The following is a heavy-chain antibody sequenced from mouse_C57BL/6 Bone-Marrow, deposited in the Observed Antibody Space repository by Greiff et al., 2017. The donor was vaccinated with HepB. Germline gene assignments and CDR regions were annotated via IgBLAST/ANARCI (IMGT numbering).Heavy chain of an antibody. Sequence: QVQLQQSGAELMKPGASVKLSCKATGYTFTGYWIEWVKQRPGHGLEWIGEILPGSGSTTYNEKFKGKATFTADTSYNTAYMELSSLTTEDSAIYDCARGHSGTTVGVSHYFDYWGQVTTLTVSA. CDR2: ILPGSGST. V-gene: IGHV1-9*01. CDR1: GYTFTGYW. CDR3: ARGHSGTTVGVSHYFDY. J-gene: IGHJ2*01. D-gene: IGHD1-1*01.